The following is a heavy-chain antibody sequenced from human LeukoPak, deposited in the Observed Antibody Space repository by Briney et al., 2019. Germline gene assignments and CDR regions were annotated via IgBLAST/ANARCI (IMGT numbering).Heavy chain of an antibody. CDR3: AKTNGYYDY. Sequence: GGSLRLSYAASGFTFSNNGMSWVRQSPGRGLEWVSGISGGGDTTYYAESVKGRFTISRDNSKNTLFLPINSLSAEDTAVYYCAKTNGYYDYWGQGTLVAVSS. J-gene: IGHJ4*02. V-gene: IGHV3-23*01. D-gene: IGHD3-22*01. CDR2: ISGGGDTT. CDR1: GFTFSNNG.